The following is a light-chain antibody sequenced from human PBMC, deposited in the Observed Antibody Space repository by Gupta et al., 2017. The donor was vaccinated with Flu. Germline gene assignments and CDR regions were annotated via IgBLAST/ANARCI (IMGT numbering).Light chain of an antibody. CDR3: SSYTSSNPLE. V-gene: IGLV2-14*01. J-gene: IGLJ3*02. CDR2: EVI. Sequence: QPALTQPASVSGSPVQSITISCTGTSSDVGGYNYVSWYQHHPGKAHKLMIYEVINRPSGVTNRFSVSKSGNTASLTISGLQAEDEADYYCSSYTSSNPLEFGGGTKLTVL. CDR1: SSDVGGYNY.